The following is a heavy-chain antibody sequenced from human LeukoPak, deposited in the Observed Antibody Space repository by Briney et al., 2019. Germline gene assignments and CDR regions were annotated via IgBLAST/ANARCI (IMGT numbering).Heavy chain of an antibody. CDR3: ARVEWETGSGIDY. CDR2: IYSGGST. Sequence: PGGSLRLSCAASEFSVGSNYMTWVRQAPGKGLEWVSLIYSGGSTYYADSVKGRFTISRDNSKNTLYLQMNSLRAEDTAVYYCARVEWETGSGIDYWGQGTLVTVSS. D-gene: IGHD1-26*01. CDR1: EFSVGSNY. V-gene: IGHV3-66*01. J-gene: IGHJ4*02.